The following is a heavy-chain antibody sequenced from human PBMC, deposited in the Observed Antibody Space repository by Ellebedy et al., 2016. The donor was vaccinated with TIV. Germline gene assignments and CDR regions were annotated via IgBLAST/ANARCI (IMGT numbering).Heavy chain of an antibody. Sequence: GGSLRLXXTASGFTFASYAMSWVRQTPGKGLEWVSAVTNGGDTYYSVSVQGRFTISRDNSKNTIYLQMNTLRAEDTATYYCAKEFASIARPCFDYWGRGTQVTVSS. CDR1: GFTFASYA. D-gene: IGHD2-21*01. J-gene: IGHJ4*02. CDR2: VTNGGDT. V-gene: IGHV3-23*01. CDR3: AKEFASIARPCFDY.